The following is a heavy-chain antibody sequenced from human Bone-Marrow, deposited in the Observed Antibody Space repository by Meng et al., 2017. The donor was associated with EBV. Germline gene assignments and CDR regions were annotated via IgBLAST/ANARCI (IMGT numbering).Heavy chain of an antibody. D-gene: IGHD3-10*01. Sequence: QVSLVQSGAEVKKPGASVKVSCKASGYTFTSYEINRVARATGQGFEWKGWKNPNSGNTGYAQKFQGRVTMTRNTSISTAYMELSSLRSEDTAVYYCARGRNYYGSGSYYNGFDPWGQGTLVTVSS. J-gene: IGHJ5*02. CDR2: KNPNSGNT. CDR1: GYTFTSYE. V-gene: IGHV1-8*01. CDR3: ARGRNYYGSGSYYNGFDP.